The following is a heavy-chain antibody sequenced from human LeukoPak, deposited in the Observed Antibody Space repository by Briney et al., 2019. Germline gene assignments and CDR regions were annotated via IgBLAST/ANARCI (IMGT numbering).Heavy chain of an antibody. V-gene: IGHV4-59*08. Sequence: TSETLSLTCTVSGGSISSHYWSWIRQPPGKGLEWIGYTYNGGSTKYNPSLKSRVTISVDTSKNQFSLKLKSVTAADTAVFYCARQGSLASGTFDRWGQGILVTVSS. CDR2: TYNGGST. D-gene: IGHD3-10*01. J-gene: IGHJ4*02. CDR1: GGSISSHY. CDR3: ARQGSLASGTFDR.